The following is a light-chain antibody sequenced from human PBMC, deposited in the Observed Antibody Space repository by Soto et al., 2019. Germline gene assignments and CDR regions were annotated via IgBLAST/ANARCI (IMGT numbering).Light chain of an antibody. CDR1: QSISSH. Sequence: DIQMTQSPSSLSASVGDRVTITCRASQSISSHLNWYQQKPGKAPNLLIYAASTLQSGVPSRFGGSGSGTDFTLTISSLQPEDFATYYCQQSYTSPYTFGQGTKLEIK. CDR3: QQSYTSPYT. J-gene: IGKJ2*01. CDR2: AAS. V-gene: IGKV1-39*01.